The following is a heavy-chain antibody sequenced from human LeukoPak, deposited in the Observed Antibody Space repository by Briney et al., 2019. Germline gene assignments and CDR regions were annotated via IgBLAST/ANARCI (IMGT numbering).Heavy chain of an antibody. Sequence: PGGSLRLSCAASGFTFSSYGMHWVRQAPGKGLEWVAFIRYDGSNKYYADSVKGRFTISRDNSKDTLYLQMNSLRAEDTAVYYCAKSIAARPGLDAFDIWGQGTMVTVSS. CDR1: GFTFSSYG. V-gene: IGHV3-30*02. CDR3: AKSIAARPGLDAFDI. CDR2: IRYDGSNK. J-gene: IGHJ3*02. D-gene: IGHD6-6*01.